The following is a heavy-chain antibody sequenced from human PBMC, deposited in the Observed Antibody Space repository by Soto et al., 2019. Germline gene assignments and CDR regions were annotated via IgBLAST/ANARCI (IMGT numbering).Heavy chain of an antibody. CDR2: ISGSGGST. J-gene: IGHJ4*02. CDR3: AKDPSGKNSSGYSAY. D-gene: IGHD6-19*01. CDR1: GFTFSSYP. Sequence: GSLRLSCAASGFTFSSYPLSWVRQAPGKGLEWVSAISGSGGSTYYADSVKGRFTISRDNSKNTLYLQMNSLRAEDTAVYYCAKDPSGKNSSGYSAYRGQGTLVTVSS. V-gene: IGHV3-23*01.